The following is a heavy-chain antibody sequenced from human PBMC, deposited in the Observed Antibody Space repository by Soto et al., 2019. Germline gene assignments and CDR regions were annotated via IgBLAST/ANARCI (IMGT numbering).Heavy chain of an antibody. CDR3: ARIPPLLYYDSSGYTY. D-gene: IGHD3-22*01. V-gene: IGHV3-48*03. CDR2: ISSSGSTI. CDR1: GFTFSSYE. Sequence: GGSLSLSCAAPGFTFSSYEMNWVRQAPGEGLVWVSYISSSGSTIYYADSVKGRFTISRDNAKNSLYLQMNSQRAEDTAVYYCARIPPLLYYDSSGYTYWGQGTLVTVSS. J-gene: IGHJ4*02.